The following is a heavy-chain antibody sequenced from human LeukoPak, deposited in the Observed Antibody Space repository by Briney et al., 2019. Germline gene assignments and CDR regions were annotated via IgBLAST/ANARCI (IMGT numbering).Heavy chain of an antibody. CDR2: ISDSGGST. CDR3: AKKIGTGPGHNWFDP. D-gene: IGHD2-8*02. Sequence: GGSLRLSCAASGSNFGSYYMTWARQAPGKGLEWVSVISDSGGSTYYADSVKGRFTVSRDNSRNTLYLQMNSLRAEDTAVYYCAKKIGTGPGHNWFDPWGQGTLVTVSS. J-gene: IGHJ5*02. V-gene: IGHV3-23*01. CDR1: GSNFGSYY.